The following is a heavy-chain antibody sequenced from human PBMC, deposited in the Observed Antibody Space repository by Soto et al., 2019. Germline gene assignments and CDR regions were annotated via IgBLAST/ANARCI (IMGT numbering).Heavy chain of an antibody. CDR1: GYTFTSYY. Sequence: ASVKVSCKASGYTFTSYYMHWVRQATGQGLEWMGIINPSGGSTSYAQKFQGRVTMTRDTSTSTVYMELSSLRSEDTAVYYCARDQTTVVAAAGNFDYWGQGTLVTVSS. CDR3: ARDQTTVVAAAGNFDY. D-gene: IGHD6-13*01. V-gene: IGHV1-46*03. J-gene: IGHJ4*02. CDR2: INPSGGST.